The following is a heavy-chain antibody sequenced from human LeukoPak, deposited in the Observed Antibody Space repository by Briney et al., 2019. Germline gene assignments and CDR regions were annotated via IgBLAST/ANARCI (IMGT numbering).Heavy chain of an antibody. CDR1: GFTFSSYS. V-gene: IGHV3-21*01. CDR3: ARAYSSSWSHDY. Sequence: GGSLRLSCAASGFTFSSYSMNWVRQAPGKGLEWVSSISSSSSYIYYADSVKGRFTISRDNAKNSLYLQMNRLRAEDTAVYYCARAYSSSWSHDYWGQGTLVTVSS. D-gene: IGHD6-13*01. J-gene: IGHJ4*02. CDR2: ISSSSSYI.